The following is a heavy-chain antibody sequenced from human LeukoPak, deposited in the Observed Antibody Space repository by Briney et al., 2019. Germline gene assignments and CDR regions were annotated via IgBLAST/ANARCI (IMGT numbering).Heavy chain of an antibody. J-gene: IGHJ4*02. CDR3: AREIYTIFGGASKGFDY. CDR1: GGTFSSYA. CDR2: IIPIFGTA. Sequence: SVKVSCKASGGTFSSYAISWVRQAPGQGLEWMGGIIPIFGTANYAQKFQGRVTITADESTSTAYMELSSLRSEDTAVYYCAREIYTIFGGASKGFDYWGQGTLVTVSS. D-gene: IGHD3-3*01. V-gene: IGHV1-69*13.